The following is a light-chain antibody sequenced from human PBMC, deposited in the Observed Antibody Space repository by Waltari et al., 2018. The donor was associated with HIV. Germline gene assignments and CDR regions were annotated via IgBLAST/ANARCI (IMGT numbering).Light chain of an antibody. Sequence: SYVLTQPLSVSVAPGQTARITCGGDNIRSKRVHWYQRKSGQAHVVVVYDDRDRPSGMPRRFYGSNSGNTATLTISGGEVGDEADYYCQVWDSSSVHWVFGGGTKLTV. CDR1: NIRSKR. CDR3: QVWDSSSVHWV. CDR2: DDR. J-gene: IGLJ3*02. V-gene: IGLV3-21*02.